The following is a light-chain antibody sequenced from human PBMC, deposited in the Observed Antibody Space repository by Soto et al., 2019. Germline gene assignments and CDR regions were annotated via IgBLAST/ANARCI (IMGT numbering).Light chain of an antibody. V-gene: IGKV1-12*01. CDR1: QGISRW. Sequence: DIQMTQSPSSVSASVGDRVTITCRASQGISRWLAWYQQKPGKAPKLLIYAAFSLQSGFPSRFSGSGSGTEFTLTISSLQPEDFANYYCQQANSFPPTFGGGTKVEIK. CDR3: QQANSFPPT. J-gene: IGKJ4*01. CDR2: AAF.